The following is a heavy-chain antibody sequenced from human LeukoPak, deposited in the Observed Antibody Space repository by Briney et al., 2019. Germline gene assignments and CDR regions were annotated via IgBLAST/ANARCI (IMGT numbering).Heavy chain of an antibody. CDR3: ARGRYLPLYFDY. D-gene: IGHD1-14*01. CDR2: FSGGP. V-gene: IGHV4-4*07. J-gene: IGHJ4*02. Sequence: SETLSLTCSVSGGSISLWQWNWIRQAAGKGLEWIGRFSGGPNYNPSLKSRVTISVDTSKNQFSLKLSSVTAADTAVYYCARGRYLPLYFDYWGQGTLVTVSS. CDR1: GGSISLWQ.